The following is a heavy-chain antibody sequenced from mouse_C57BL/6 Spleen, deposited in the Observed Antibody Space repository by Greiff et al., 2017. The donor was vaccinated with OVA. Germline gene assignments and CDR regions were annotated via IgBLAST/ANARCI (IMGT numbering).Heavy chain of an antibody. CDR3: ARSPFTTVYYYAMDY. Sequence: VQLQQSGTELVKPGASVKLSCKASGYTFTSYWMHWVKQRPGQGLEWIGNINPSNGGTNYNEKFKSKATLTVDKSSSTAYMQLSSLTSEDSAVYYCARSPFTTVYYYAMDYWGQGTSVTVSS. CDR2: INPSNGGT. CDR1: GYTFTSYW. J-gene: IGHJ4*01. D-gene: IGHD1-1*01. V-gene: IGHV1-53*01.